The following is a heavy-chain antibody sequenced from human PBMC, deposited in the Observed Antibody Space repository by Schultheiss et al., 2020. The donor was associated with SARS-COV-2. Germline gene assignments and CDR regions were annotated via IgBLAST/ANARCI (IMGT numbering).Heavy chain of an antibody. V-gene: IGHV4-59*04. D-gene: IGHD5-12*01. CDR2: IYYSGST. J-gene: IGHJ4*02. CDR3: ARTVATIDRSYYFDY. Sequence: SETLSLTCTVSGGSISSYYWSWIRQPAGKGLEWIGSIYYSGSTYYNPSLKSRVTMSVDTSKNQFSLKLSSVTAADTAVYYCARTVATIDRSYYFDYWGQGTLVTVSS. CDR1: GGSISSYY.